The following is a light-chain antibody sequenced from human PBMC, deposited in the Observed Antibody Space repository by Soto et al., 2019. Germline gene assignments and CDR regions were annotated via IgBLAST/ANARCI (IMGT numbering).Light chain of an antibody. V-gene: IGKV2-28*01. CDR3: MQALQTPFT. CDR1: QSLLHSNGYNY. CDR2: LGS. J-gene: IGKJ3*01. Sequence: DIVMTPSPLSLPVTPGEPASISCRSSQSLLHSNGYNYLDWYLQKPGQSPQLLIYLGSNRDSGVPDRFSVSGSVTDFTSKISRVEAEYVGVYYCMQALQTPFTLGPGTKVDIK.